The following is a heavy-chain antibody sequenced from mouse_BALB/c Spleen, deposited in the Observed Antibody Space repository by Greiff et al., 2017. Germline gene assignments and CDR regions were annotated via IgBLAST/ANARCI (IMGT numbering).Heavy chain of an antibody. J-gene: IGHJ4*01. CDR2: INPYNDGT. CDR1: GYTFTSYV. CDR3: ARVSLLRLQAMDY. Sequence: VQLKESGPELVKPGASVKMSCKASGYTFTSYVMHWVKQKPGQGLEWIGYINPYNDGTKYNEKFKGKATLTSDKSSSTAYMELSSLTSEDSAVYYCARVSLLRLQAMDYWGQGTSVTVSS. V-gene: IGHV1-14*01. D-gene: IGHD1-2*01.